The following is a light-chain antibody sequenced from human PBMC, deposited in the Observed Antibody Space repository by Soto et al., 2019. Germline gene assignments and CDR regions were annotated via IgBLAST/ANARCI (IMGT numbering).Light chain of an antibody. V-gene: IGKV3-20*01. CDR1: QSVTSSF. J-gene: IGKJ2*01. CDR3: QLYGASPPVYT. Sequence: EIVLTQSPGTLSLSPGERATLSCRASQSVTSSFLAWYQQKFGQAPRLLIHGASNRASGIPDRFSGSGSGTHFTLTISRLEPEDFAVYYCQLYGASPPVYTFGQGTKLQIK. CDR2: GAS.